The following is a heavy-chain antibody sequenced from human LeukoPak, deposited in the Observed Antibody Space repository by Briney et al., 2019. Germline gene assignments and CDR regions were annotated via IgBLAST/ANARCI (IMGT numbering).Heavy chain of an antibody. J-gene: IGHJ4*02. CDR1: GFTFSSYA. CDR3: ARDLVSRSNY. V-gene: IGHV3-21*01. D-gene: IGHD6-6*01. Sequence: PGGSLRLSCAASGFTFSSYAMSWVRQAPGKGLEWVSSISSSGYYIYYADSVKGRFTISRDNAKNSLYLQMNSLRAEDTAVYYCARDLVSRSNYWGQGTPVTVSS. CDR2: ISSSGYYI.